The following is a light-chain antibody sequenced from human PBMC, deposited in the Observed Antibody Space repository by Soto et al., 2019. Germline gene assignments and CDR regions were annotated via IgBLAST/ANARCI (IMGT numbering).Light chain of an antibody. Sequence: VLTQSPGTLSLSPGERASLSCRTSQTVRSGYLAWYQQKPGQAPRLVIYGGSNTTTGIPGRFSGSGSATHFTLTISRLEHEDSAVYYCQQYDNSTMYTFGQGTKLEIK. CDR1: QTVRSGY. V-gene: IGKV3-20*01. CDR3: QQYDNSTMYT. CDR2: GGS. J-gene: IGKJ2*01.